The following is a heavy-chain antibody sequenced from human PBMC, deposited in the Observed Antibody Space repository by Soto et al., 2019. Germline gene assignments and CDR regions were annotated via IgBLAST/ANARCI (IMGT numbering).Heavy chain of an antibody. CDR1: GFTFSSYS. J-gene: IGHJ6*02. V-gene: IGHV3-21*01. Sequence: GGSLRLSCAASGFTFSSYSMNWVRQAPGKGLEWVSSISSSSSYIYYADSVKGRFTISRDNAKNSLYLQMNSLRAEDTAVYYCARDNYGSGAYGMDVWGQGTTVTVSS. D-gene: IGHD3-10*01. CDR3: ARDNYGSGAYGMDV. CDR2: ISSSSSYI.